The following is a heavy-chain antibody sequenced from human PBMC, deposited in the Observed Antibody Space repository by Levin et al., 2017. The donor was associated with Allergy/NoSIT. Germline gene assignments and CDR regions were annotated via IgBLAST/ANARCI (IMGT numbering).Heavy chain of an antibody. CDR1: GGSFSGYY. D-gene: IGHD7-27*01. CDR2: INHSGST. V-gene: IGHV4-34*01. Sequence: SQTLSLTCAVYGGSFSGYYWSWIRQPPGKGLEWIGEINHSGSTNYNPSLKSRVTISVDTSKNQFSLKLSSVTAADTAVYYCARGFNSRVVTGEAINLRYYYYYMDVWGKGTTVTVSS. J-gene: IGHJ6*03. CDR3: ARGFNSRVVTGEAINLRYYYYYMDV.